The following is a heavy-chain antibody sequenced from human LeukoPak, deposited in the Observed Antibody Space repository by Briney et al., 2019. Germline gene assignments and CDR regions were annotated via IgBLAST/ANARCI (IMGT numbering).Heavy chain of an antibody. V-gene: IGHV3-30*03. J-gene: IGHJ4*02. CDR3: ARKQWLADY. CDR1: GFTFSSYG. Sequence: GGSLRLSCAASGFTFSSYGMHWVRQAPGKGLEWVAVISYDGSNKYYADSVKGRFTISRDNSKNTLYLQMNSLRAEDTAVYYCARKQWLADYWGQGTLVTVSS. CDR2: ISYDGSNK. D-gene: IGHD6-19*01.